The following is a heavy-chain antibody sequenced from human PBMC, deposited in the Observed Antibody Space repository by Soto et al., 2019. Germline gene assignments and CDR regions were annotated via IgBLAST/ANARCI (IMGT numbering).Heavy chain of an antibody. J-gene: IGHJ5*02. CDR2: IHTAKGNT. V-gene: IGHV1-3*04. CDR3: ARDPIWTYTWNYARLNYLDP. Sequence: QVQLVQSATEVKKPGASVKISCKASGYTFTNNVIHWLRQAPGQTLEWMGWIHTAKGNTKYSQKFEARVTLTRDTAASTAYMELNSLRSDDTAVYYCARDPIWTYTWNYARLNYLDPWGHGTLVTVSS. D-gene: IGHD1-7*01. CDR1: GYTFTNNV.